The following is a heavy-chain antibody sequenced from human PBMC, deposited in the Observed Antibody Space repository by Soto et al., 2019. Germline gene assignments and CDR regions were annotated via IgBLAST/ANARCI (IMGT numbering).Heavy chain of an antibody. CDR3: AIPLSGYSYGSD. D-gene: IGHD5-18*01. CDR2: IIPIFGTA. CDR1: GGTFSSYA. Sequence: ASVKVSCKASGGTFSSYAMSWGRQAPGQGLEWMGGIIPIFGTANYAQKFQGRATITADKSTSTAYMELSSLRSEDTAVYYCAIPLSGYSYGSDWGQGTLVTVSS. J-gene: IGHJ4*02. V-gene: IGHV1-69*06.